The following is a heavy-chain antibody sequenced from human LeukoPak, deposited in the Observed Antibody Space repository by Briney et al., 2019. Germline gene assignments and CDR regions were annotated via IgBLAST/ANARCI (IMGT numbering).Heavy chain of an antibody. CDR1: GGSISSGDYY. V-gene: IGHV4-61*08. CDR3: ARTPVGFDYYYVWGSYRPSGGFDY. D-gene: IGHD3-16*02. Sequence: TLSLTCTVSGGSISSGDYYWSWIRQPPGKGLEWIGYIYYSGSTNYNPSLKSRVTISVDTSKNQFSLKLSSVPAADTPVYYCARTPVGFDYYYVWGSYRPSGGFDYWGQGTLVTVSS. CDR2: IYYSGST. J-gene: IGHJ4*02.